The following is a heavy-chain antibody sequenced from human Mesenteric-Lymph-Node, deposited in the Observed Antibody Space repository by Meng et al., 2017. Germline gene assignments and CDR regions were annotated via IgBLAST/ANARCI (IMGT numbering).Heavy chain of an antibody. Sequence: GGSLRLSCAASGFMFSSHWMTWVRQAPGRGLEWVACINPGGSERNYVDSVRGRFTISRDNYRNTIDLQMNSLGAEDTAVYFCARDRFDYNNRGDYYGMGVWGQGTTVTVSS. CDR3: ARDRFDYNNRGDYYGMGV. D-gene: IGHD4-11*01. V-gene: IGHV3-7*01. CDR2: INPGGSER. J-gene: IGHJ6*02. CDR1: GFMFSSHW.